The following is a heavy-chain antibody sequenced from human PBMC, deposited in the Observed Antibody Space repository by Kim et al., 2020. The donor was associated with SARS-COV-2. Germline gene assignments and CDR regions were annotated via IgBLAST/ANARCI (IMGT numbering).Heavy chain of an antibody. J-gene: IGHJ6*02. CDR1: GFTFSSYS. CDR3: ARVGGYSGYDDYYYYYRMDV. V-gene: IGHV3-21*01. Sequence: GGSLRLSCAASGFTFSSYSMNWVRQAPGKGLEWVSSISSSSSYIYYADSVKGRFTISRDNAKNSLYLQINSLRAEDTAVYYCARVGGYSGYDDYYYYYRMDVWGQGTTVTVSS. D-gene: IGHD5-12*01. CDR2: ISSSSSYI.